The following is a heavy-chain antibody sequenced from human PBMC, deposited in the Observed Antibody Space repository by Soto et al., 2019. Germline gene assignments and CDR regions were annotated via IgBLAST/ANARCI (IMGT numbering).Heavy chain of an antibody. CDR1: SGSISSSNW. Sequence: SETLSLTCAVSSGSISSSNWWSWVRQPPGKGLEWIGEIYHSGSTNYNPSLKSRVTISVDKSKNQFSLKLSSVTAADTAVYYCARAYSSSWPNKIFDYWGQGTLVTVSS. D-gene: IGHD6-13*01. CDR3: ARAYSSSWPNKIFDY. J-gene: IGHJ4*02. V-gene: IGHV4-4*02. CDR2: IYHSGST.